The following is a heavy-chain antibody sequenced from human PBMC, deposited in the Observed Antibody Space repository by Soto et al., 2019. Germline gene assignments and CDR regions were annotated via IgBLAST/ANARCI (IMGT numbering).Heavy chain of an antibody. V-gene: IGHV4-30-4*01. D-gene: IGHD4-17*01. CDR2: IYYSGST. CDR3: ASRAYDYGTDY. J-gene: IGHJ4*02. Sequence: PSETLSLTCTVSGGSISSGDYYWSWIRQPPGKGLEWIGYIYYSGSTYYNPSLKSRVTISVDTSKNQFSPKLSSVTAADTAVYYCASRAYDYGTDYWGQGTLVTVSS. CDR1: GGSISSGDYY.